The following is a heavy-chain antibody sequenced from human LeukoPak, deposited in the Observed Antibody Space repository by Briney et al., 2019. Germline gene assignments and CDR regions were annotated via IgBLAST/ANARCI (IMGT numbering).Heavy chain of an antibody. D-gene: IGHD3-10*01. Sequence: PGGSLRLSCAASGFIFSSYEMNWVRQAPGKGLEWVSYISSGGSTIYYADSVKGRFTISRDNAKNSLYLQMNSLRAEDTVVYCCARVGWFGGFYFDYWGQGIPVTVSS. CDR2: ISSGGSTI. J-gene: IGHJ4*02. V-gene: IGHV3-48*03. CDR1: GFIFSSYE. CDR3: ARVGWFGGFYFDY.